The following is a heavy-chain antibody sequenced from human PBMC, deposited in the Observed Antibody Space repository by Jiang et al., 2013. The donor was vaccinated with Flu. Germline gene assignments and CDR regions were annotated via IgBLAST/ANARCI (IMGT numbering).Heavy chain of an antibody. Sequence: AASGFTFSSYGMHWVRQAPGKGLEWVAVISYDGSNKYYADSVKGRFTISRDNSKNTLYLQMNSLRAEDTAVYYCAKGLKWGYWYYFDYWGQGTLVTVSS. CDR3: AKGLKWGYWYYFDY. V-gene: IGHV3-30*18. D-gene: IGHD2-8*02. J-gene: IGHJ4*02. CDR1: GFTFSSYG. CDR2: ISYDGSNK.